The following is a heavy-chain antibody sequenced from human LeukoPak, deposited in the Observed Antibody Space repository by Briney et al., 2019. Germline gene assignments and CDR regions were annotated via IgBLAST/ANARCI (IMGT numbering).Heavy chain of an antibody. V-gene: IGHV4-59*01. J-gene: IGHJ5*02. CDR3: ARDHLANLASRLFDP. CDR1: GGSISSYY. Sequence: SETLSLTCTVSGGSISSYYWSWIRQPPGKGLEWIGYIYYSGSTNYKPSLKSRVTISVDTSKNQFSLKLSSVTAADTAVYYCARDHLANLASRLFDPWGQGTLVTVSS. CDR2: IYYSGST. D-gene: IGHD3-3*01.